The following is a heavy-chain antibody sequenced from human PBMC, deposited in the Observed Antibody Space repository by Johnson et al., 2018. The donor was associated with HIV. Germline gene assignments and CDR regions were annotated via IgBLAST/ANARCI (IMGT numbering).Heavy chain of an antibody. CDR2: IRYDGSNK. D-gene: IGHD6-13*01. CDR1: GFTFSSYA. Sequence: QVQLVESGGGVVQPGGSLRLSCAASGFTFSSYAMHWVRQAPGKGLEWVAFIRYDGSNKYYADSVKGRFTISRDNSKNTLYLQMNSLRAEDTAVYYCARDKGYSSFGFGFDLWGQGTMVTVSS. CDR3: ARDKGYSSFGFGFDL. J-gene: IGHJ3*01. V-gene: IGHV3-30*02.